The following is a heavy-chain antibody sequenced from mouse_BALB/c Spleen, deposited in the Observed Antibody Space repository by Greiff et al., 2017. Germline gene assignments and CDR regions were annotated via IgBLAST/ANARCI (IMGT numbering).Heavy chain of an antibody. CDR2: ISSGGSYT. CDR1: GFTFSSYA. D-gene: IGHD1-1*01. J-gene: IGHJ2*01. Sequence: EVQGVESGGGLVKPGGSLKLSCTASGFTFSSYAMSWVRQSPEKRLEWVAEISSGGSYTYYPDTVTGRFTISRDNAKNTLYLEMSSLRSEDTAMYYCARAPYYGSSDYFDYWGQGTTLTVSS. V-gene: IGHV5-9-4*01. CDR3: ARAPYYGSSDYFDY.